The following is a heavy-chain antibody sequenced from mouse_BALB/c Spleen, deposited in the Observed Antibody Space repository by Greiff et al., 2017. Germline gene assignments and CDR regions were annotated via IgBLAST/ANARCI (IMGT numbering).Heavy chain of an antibody. CDR3: ARCGYEAWFAY. Sequence: EVKVEESGGGLVKPGGSLKLSCAASGFAFSSYDMSWVRQTPEKRLEWVAYISSGGGSTYYPDTVKGRFTISRDNAKNTLYLQMSSLKSEDTAMYYCARCGYEAWFAYWGQGTLVTVSA. J-gene: IGHJ3*01. CDR2: ISSGGGST. V-gene: IGHV5-12-1*01. CDR1: GFAFSSYD. D-gene: IGHD2-2*01.